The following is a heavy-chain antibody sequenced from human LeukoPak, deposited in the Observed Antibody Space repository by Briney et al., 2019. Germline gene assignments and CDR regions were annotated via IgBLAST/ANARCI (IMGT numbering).Heavy chain of an antibody. Sequence: KPGGSLRLSCAASGFTFSSYSMNWVRQAPGKGLEWVSSISSSSSCIYYADSVKGRFTISRDNAKNSLYLQMNSLRAEDTAVYYCARDSRYSSRGFDPWGQGTLVTVSS. CDR2: ISSSSSCI. CDR3: ARDSRYSSRGFDP. J-gene: IGHJ5*02. V-gene: IGHV3-21*01. D-gene: IGHD6-13*01. CDR1: GFTFSSYS.